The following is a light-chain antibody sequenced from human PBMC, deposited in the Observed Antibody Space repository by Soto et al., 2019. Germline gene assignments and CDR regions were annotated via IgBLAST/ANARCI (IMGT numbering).Light chain of an antibody. CDR3: QQRSNWSPT. J-gene: IGKJ4*01. Sequence: EIVLTQSPVTLSLSPGERATLSCRASQSVSSYLAWYQQRPGQAPRLLIYDASNRATGIPAKFSGSGSGTDFTLTISTLEPEDFAVYYCQQRSNWSPTFGGGTKVDIK. CDR2: DAS. V-gene: IGKV3-11*01. CDR1: QSVSSY.